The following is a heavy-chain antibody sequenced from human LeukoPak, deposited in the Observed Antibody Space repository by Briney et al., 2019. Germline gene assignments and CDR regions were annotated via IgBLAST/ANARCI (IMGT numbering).Heavy chain of an antibody. CDR2: IKGDGSEE. V-gene: IGHV3-7*01. Sequence: PGGSLRLSCAASGFSFSSYWMKWVRQDPGKGLEWVANIKGDGSEEYYVDSVKGRFTISRDNAKNSLYLQMNSLRAEDTAVYYCARGGVRRGWYDYWGQGTLVTVSS. D-gene: IGHD1-14*01. J-gene: IGHJ4*02. CDR3: ARGGVRRGWYDY. CDR1: GFSFSSYW.